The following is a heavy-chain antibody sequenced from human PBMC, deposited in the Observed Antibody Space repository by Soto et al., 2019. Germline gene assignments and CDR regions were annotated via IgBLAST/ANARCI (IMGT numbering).Heavy chain of an antibody. J-gene: IGHJ5*02. D-gene: IGHD5-18*01. Sequence: PSETLSLTCTVSGASVSTGAYYWGWVRQRPGRGLEWIGYVYESGYTYYNMSLKSRLTISLDRSNSQFSMGLTSVTAADTAVYYCVRALRHTAMAYPWFDPWGQGTMVTVS. CDR2: VYESGYT. CDR1: GASVSTGAYY. V-gene: IGHV4-31*03. CDR3: VRALRHTAMAYPWFDP.